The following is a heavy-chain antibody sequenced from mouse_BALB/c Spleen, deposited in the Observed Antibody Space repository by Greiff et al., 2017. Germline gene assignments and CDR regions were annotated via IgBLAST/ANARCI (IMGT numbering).Heavy chain of an antibody. J-gene: IGHJ4*01. CDR3: ARQKDRYDAMDY. Sequence: DVKLVESGGDLVKPGGSLKLSCAASGFTFSSYGMSWVRQTPDKRLEWVATISSGGSYTYYPDSVKGRFTISRDNAKNTLYLQMSSLKSEDTAMYYCARQKDRYDAMDYWGQGTSVTVSS. CDR2: ISSGGSYT. CDR1: GFTFSSYG. V-gene: IGHV5-6*02. D-gene: IGHD2-14*01.